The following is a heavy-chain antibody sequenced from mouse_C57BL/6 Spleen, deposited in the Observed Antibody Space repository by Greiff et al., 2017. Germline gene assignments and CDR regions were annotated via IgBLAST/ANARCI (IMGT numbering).Heavy chain of an antibody. Sequence: VQLKESGPELVKPGASVKISCKASGYSFTDYNMNWVKQSNGKSLEWIGVINPNYGTTSYNQKFKGKATLTVDQSSSTAYMQHNSLTSEDSAVYYCARYYYDYDVDAMDYWGQGTSVTVSS. J-gene: IGHJ4*01. CDR3: ARYYYDYDVDAMDY. CDR2: INPNYGTT. D-gene: IGHD2-4*01. CDR1: GYSFTDYN. V-gene: IGHV1-39*01.